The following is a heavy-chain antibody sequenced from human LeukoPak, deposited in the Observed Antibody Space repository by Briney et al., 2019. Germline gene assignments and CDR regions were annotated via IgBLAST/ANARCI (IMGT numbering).Heavy chain of an antibody. CDR2: INPNSGGT. CDR3: ARGPPVTTFYYYYYMDV. V-gene: IGHV1-2*02. Sequence: GASVKVSCKASGYTFTGYYMHWVRQAPGQGLEWMGWINPNSGGTNYAQKFQGRVTMTRDTSISTAYMELSRLRSDDTAVHYCARGPPVTTFYYYYYMDVWGKGTTVTISS. CDR1: GYTFTGYY. D-gene: IGHD4-17*01. J-gene: IGHJ6*03.